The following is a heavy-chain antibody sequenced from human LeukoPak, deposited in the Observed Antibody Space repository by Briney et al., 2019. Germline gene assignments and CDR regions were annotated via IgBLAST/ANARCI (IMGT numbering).Heavy chain of an antibody. J-gene: IGHJ4*02. CDR2: INHSGST. D-gene: IGHD3-10*01. V-gene: IGHV4-34*01. Sequence: SETLSLTCAVYGGSFSGYYWSWIRQPPGKGLEWIGEINHSGSTNYNPSLKSRVTISVDTSKNQFSLKLSSVTAADTAVYYCARGLWFRELLLWGQGTLVTVSS. CDR3: ARGLWFRELLL. CDR1: GGSFSGYY.